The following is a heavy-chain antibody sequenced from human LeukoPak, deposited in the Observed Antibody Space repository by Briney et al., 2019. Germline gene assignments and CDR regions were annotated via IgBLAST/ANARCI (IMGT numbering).Heavy chain of an antibody. CDR1: GGSISSSNW. V-gene: IGHV4/OR15-8*01. CDR3: ARNDDSSGYLYYFDY. CDR2: IYHSGST. D-gene: IGHD3-22*01. Sequence: PSETLSLTCDVAGGSISSSNWGSWVRQPPGMGLEWYGAIYHSGSTNYNPSLKRRVTISVDKSKNQFSLKLSSVTAADTAVYYCARNDDSSGYLYYFDYWGQGALVTVSS. J-gene: IGHJ4*02.